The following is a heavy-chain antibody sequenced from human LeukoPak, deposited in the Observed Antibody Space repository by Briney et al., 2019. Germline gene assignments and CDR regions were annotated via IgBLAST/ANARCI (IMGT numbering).Heavy chain of an antibody. CDR1: GGSIRSSYYY. D-gene: IGHD6-13*01. CDR3: ARGLGYSSSWYVEDY. CDR2: IYDSGST. Sequence: KPSETLSLTCTVSGGSIRSSYYYWGWIRQPPGKGLEWIGSIYDSGSTYYNPSLESRVTISVDTSKNQFSLKLNSVTAADTAVYYCARGLGYSSSWYVEDYWGQGTLVTVSS. J-gene: IGHJ4*02. V-gene: IGHV4-39*01.